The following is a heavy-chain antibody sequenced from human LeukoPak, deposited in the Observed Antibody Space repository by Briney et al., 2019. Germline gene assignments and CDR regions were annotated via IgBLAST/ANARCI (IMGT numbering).Heavy chain of an antibody. J-gene: IGHJ4*02. CDR3: ARNDYESSGFDF. CDR1: GYSISTSNW. CDR2: IYYSGST. Sequence: SDTLSLTCAVSGYSISTSNWWGWIRQPPGKGLEWIGYIYYSGSTFYDPSLKSRVTMSVDTSNNQFSLKLSSVTAVDSAVYYCARNDYESSGFDFWGQRALVTVSS. D-gene: IGHD3-22*01. V-gene: IGHV4-28*01.